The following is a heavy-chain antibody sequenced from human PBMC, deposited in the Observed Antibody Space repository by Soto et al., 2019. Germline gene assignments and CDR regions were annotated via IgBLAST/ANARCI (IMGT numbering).Heavy chain of an antibody. Sequence: QVQLIQSGAEVKKPGASVKLSCKASGYSFITYGISWVRQAPGQGLEWMGWITTYSGNTDYAQKVQGRVTMTTDTSTSTVYMELRSLRSDDTAVYYCARDPYSSSSRWFDPWGQGTLVTVSS. V-gene: IGHV1-18*01. CDR2: ITTYSGNT. CDR1: GYSFITYG. J-gene: IGHJ5*02. D-gene: IGHD6-6*01. CDR3: ARDPYSSSSRWFDP.